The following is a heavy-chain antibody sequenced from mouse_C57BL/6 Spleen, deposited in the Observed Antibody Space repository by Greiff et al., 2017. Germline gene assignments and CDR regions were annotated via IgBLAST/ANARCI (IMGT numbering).Heavy chain of an antibody. CDR2: INPSSGYT. D-gene: IGHD1-1*01. CDR1: GYTFTSYW. J-gene: IGHJ4*01. CDR3: ARNYYGTYAMDY. V-gene: IGHV1-7*01. Sequence: QVQLQQSGAELAKPGASVKLSCKASGYTFTSYWMHWVKQRPGQGLEWIGNINPSSGYTKYNQKFKDKATLTADKSSSTAYMPLSSLTYEDSAVYYCARNYYGTYAMDYWGQGTSVTVSS.